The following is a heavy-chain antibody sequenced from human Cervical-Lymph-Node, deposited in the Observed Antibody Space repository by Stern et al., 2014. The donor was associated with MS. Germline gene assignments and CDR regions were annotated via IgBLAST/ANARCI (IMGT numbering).Heavy chain of an antibody. CDR1: GGSVSSGNYY. Sequence: VQLVESGPGLVKPSETLSLTCTGSGGSVSSGNYYWSWIRQPPGKGLEWIGYIYYSGGTNYNPSLESRVTISIDTYKNQIYLKLTSVTAADTAIYYCAREVRWSHVDYWGQGTLVTVSS. CDR2: IYYSGGT. V-gene: IGHV4-61*01. J-gene: IGHJ4*02. D-gene: IGHD4-23*01. CDR3: AREVRWSHVDY.